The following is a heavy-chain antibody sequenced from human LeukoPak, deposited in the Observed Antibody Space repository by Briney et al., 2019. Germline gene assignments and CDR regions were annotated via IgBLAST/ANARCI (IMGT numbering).Heavy chain of an antibody. CDR3: ARGRIAAAGIAGWFDP. Sequence: SETLSLTCVVYGGSFSGYYWSWIRQPPAKGLEWIGEINHSGSTNYNPSLKSRVTISVDTSKNQFSLKLSSVTAADTAVYYCARGRIAAAGIAGWFDPWGQGTLVTVSS. V-gene: IGHV4-34*01. D-gene: IGHD6-13*01. CDR1: GGSFSGYY. J-gene: IGHJ5*02. CDR2: INHSGST.